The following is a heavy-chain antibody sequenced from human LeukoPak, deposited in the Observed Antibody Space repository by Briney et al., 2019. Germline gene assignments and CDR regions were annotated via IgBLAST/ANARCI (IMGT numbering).Heavy chain of an antibody. V-gene: IGHV1-69*05. Sequence: SVKVSCKASGYTFTDYYLHWVRQAPGQGLEWMGGIIPIFGTANYAQKFQGRVTITTDESTSTAYMELSSLRSEDTAVYYCASSEEDWNGVLDYWGQGTLVTVSS. CDR3: ASSEEDWNGVLDY. CDR2: IIPIFGTA. CDR1: GYTFTDYY. J-gene: IGHJ4*02. D-gene: IGHD1-1*01.